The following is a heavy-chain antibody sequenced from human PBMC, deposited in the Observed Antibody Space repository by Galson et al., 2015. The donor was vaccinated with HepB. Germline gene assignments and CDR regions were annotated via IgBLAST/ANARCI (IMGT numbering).Heavy chain of an antibody. CDR2: INSDGSST. V-gene: IGHV3-74*01. CDR1: GFTFSSYW. D-gene: IGHD3-22*01. Sequence: SLRLSCAASGFTFSSYWMHWVRQAPGKGLVWVSRINSDGSSTSYADSVKGRFTISRDNAKNTLYLQMNSLRAEDTAVYYCARDHATMIGVFDYWGQGTLVTVSS. CDR3: ARDHATMIGVFDY. J-gene: IGHJ4*02.